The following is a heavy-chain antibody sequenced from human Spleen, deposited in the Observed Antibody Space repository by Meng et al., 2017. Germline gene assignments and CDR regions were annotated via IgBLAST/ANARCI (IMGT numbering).Heavy chain of an antibody. D-gene: IGHD1-26*01. CDR1: GFSVSDSA. CDR3: AKDAVVGAFHVEYYFDY. CDR2: ISASGYST. V-gene: IGHV3-23*01. Sequence: GGSLRLSCAASGFSVSDSAMTWVRQAPGKGLEWVSFISASGYSTYYADSVKGRFTISRDNSKNILYLQMNSLRAEDTAVYYCAKDAVVGAFHVEYYFDYWGQGTLVTVSS. J-gene: IGHJ4*02.